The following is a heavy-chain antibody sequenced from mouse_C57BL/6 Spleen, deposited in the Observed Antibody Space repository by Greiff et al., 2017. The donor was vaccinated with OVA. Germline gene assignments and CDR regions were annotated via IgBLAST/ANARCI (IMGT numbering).Heavy chain of an antibody. J-gene: IGHJ1*03. CDR1: GFTFSDYY. Sequence: EVHLVESEGGLVQPGSSMKLSCTASGFTFSDYYMAWVRQVPEKGLEWVANINYDGSSTYYLDSLKSRFIISRDNAKNILYLQMSSLKSEDTATYYCARGWAYDYDEGDWYFDVWGTGTTVTVSS. CDR2: INYDGSST. CDR3: ARGWAYDYDEGDWYFDV. D-gene: IGHD2-4*01. V-gene: IGHV5-16*01.